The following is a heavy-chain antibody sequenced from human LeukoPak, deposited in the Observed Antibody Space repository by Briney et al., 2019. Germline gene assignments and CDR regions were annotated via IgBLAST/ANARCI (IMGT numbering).Heavy chain of an antibody. CDR3: AREQSGTRGWYTVDY. J-gene: IGHJ4*02. D-gene: IGHD6-19*01. V-gene: IGHV3-23*01. CDR1: GFNFSTYA. CDR2: IRPDGDRT. Sequence: GCLRLSCAASGFNFSTYAITWVRQGPGKGLEWVSAIRPDGDRTYYANSVRGGFTISRDNSKDTVYLQINGLRVEDTAVYYCAREQSGTRGWYTVDYWGQGTLVTDS.